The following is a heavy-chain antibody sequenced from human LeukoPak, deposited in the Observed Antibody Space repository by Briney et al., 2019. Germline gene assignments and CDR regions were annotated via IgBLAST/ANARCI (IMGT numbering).Heavy chain of an antibody. Sequence: QPGGSLRLSCAASGFTFSSYWLNWVRQAPGKGLEGVANIKQDGSEKYYLDSVKGRFDISRHNAKNLLCVQLNCLRAADTAGSYCARYMYLELPACPGHSYGMDGWGQGTTGTVSS. CDR2: IKQDGSEK. J-gene: IGHJ6*02. V-gene: IGHV3-7*01. CDR3: ARYMYLELPACPGHSYGMDG. D-gene: IGHD1-7*01. CDR1: GFTFSSYW.